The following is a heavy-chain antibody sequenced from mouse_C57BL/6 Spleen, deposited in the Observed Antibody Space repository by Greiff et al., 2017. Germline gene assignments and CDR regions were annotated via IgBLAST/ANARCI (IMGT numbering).Heavy chain of an antibody. CDR2: ISSGSSTI. CDR3: ARLYGSSPAWFAY. D-gene: IGHD1-1*01. J-gene: IGHJ3*01. Sequence: EVQVVESGGGLVKPGGSLKLSCAASGFTFSDYGMHWVRQAPEKGLEWVAYISSGSSTIYYADTVKGRFTISRDNAKTTLFLQMTSLRAEDTAMYYCARLYGSSPAWFAYWGQGTLVTVSA. V-gene: IGHV5-17*01. CDR1: GFTFSDYG.